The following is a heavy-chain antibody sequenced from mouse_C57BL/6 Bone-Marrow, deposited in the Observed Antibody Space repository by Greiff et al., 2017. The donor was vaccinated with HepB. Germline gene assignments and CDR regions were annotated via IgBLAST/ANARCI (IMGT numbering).Heavy chain of an antibody. CDR2: ISNGGGST. V-gene: IGHV5-12*01. CDR1: GFTFSDYY. Sequence: EVKVVESGGGLVQPGGSLKLSCAASGFTFSDYYMYWVRQTPEKRLEWVAYISNGGGSTYYPDTVKGRFTISRDNAKNTLYLQMSRLKSEDTAMYYCASDAAYWGQGTLVTVSA. J-gene: IGHJ3*01. D-gene: IGHD2-3*01. CDR3: ASDAAY.